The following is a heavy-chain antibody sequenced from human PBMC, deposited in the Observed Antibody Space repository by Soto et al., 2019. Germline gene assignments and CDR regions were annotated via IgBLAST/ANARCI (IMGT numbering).Heavy chain of an antibody. D-gene: IGHD6-6*01. V-gene: IGHV1-8*01. CDR2: MNPNSGNT. J-gene: IGHJ6*02. CDR1: GYTFTSYD. CDR3: AREIRKAARPDYYGMDV. Sequence: ASVKVSCKASGYTFTSYDINWVRQATGQGLGWMGWMNPNSGNTGYAQKFQGRVTMTRNTSISTAYMELSSVTAADTAVYYCAREIRKAARPDYYGMDVWGQGTTVTVSS.